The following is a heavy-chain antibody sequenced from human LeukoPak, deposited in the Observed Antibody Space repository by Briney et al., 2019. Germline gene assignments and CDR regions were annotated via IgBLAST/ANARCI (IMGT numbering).Heavy chain of an antibody. D-gene: IGHD2-21*02. CDR2: IYTSGST. V-gene: IGHV4-4*07. J-gene: IGHJ4*02. CDR1: GGSTSSYY. Sequence: PSETLSLTCTVSGGSTSSYYWSWIRQPAGKGLEWIGRIYTSGSTNYNPSLKSRVTMSVDASKNQFSLKLSSVTAADTAVYYCARVSVAYCGGDCYLYYFDYWGQGTLVTVSS. CDR3: ARVSVAYCGGDCYLYYFDY.